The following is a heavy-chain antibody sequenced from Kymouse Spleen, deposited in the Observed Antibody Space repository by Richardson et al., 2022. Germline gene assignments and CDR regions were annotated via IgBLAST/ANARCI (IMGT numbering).Heavy chain of an antibody. CDR1: GFTFSSYW. Sequence: EVQLVESGGGLVQPGGSLRLSCAASGFTFSSYWMSWVRQAPGKGLEWVANIKQDGSEKYYVDSVKGRFTISRDNAKNSLYLQMNSLRAEDTAVYYCARDEGLTMVRGVIGHYYGMDVWGQGTTVTVSS. J-gene: IGHJ6*02. D-gene: IGHD3-10*01. CDR2: IKQDGSEK. CDR3: ARDEGLTMVRGVIGHYYGMDV. V-gene: IGHV3-7*01.